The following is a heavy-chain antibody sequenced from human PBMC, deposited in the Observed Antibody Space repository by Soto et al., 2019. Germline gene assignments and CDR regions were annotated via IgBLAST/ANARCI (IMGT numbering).Heavy chain of an antibody. D-gene: IGHD5-18*01. J-gene: IGHJ4*02. Sequence: QVQLQESGPGLVKPSQTLSLTCTVSGGSISSVGYYWSWIRPHPGKGLEWIGYIYYSGSTYYNPSLKSRVTRSVDTSKNQFSRKLSSVTAADTAVYYCARERYTAPYYFDYWGQGTLVTVSS. CDR3: ARERYTAPYYFDY. CDR2: IYYSGST. CDR1: GGSISSVGYY. V-gene: IGHV4-31*03.